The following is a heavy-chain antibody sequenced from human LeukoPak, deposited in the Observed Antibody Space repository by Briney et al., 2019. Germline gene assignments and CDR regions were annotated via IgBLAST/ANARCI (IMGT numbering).Heavy chain of an antibody. D-gene: IGHD2-15*01. V-gene: IGHV4-38-2*01. Sequence: SETLSLTCSVSGYSITSGSYWGWIRQPPGKGLEWIGSIYHSGTTYYNKSLKSRVTISKDTSKNQFSLKLSSVTAADTAMYYCARHSFPGTSTPNNWFDPWGQGTLVTVSS. CDR3: ARHSFPGTSTPNNWFDP. J-gene: IGHJ5*02. CDR2: IYHSGTT. CDR1: GYSITSGSY.